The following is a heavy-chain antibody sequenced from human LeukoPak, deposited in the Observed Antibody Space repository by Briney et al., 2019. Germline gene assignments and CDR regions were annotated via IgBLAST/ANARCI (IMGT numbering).Heavy chain of an antibody. CDR3: ARGGGYSGYDNFDY. CDR2: IYSGGST. Sequence: PGGSLRLSCAASGFTVSSNYMSWVRQAPGKGLEWVSVIYSGGSTYYADSVKGRFTISRDNSKNTLYLQMNSLRAEDTAVYYCARGGGYSGYDNFDYWGQRTLVTVSS. D-gene: IGHD5-12*01. J-gene: IGHJ4*02. V-gene: IGHV3-53*01. CDR1: GFTVSSNY.